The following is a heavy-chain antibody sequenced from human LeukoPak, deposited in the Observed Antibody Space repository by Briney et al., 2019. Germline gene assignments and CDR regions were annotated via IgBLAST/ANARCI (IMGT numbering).Heavy chain of an antibody. J-gene: IGHJ4*02. Sequence: PSETLSLTCTVSGGSISSGGYYWSWIRQHPGKGLEWIGYIYYSGSTYYNPSLKSRVTISVDTSKNQFSLKLSSVTAADTAVYYCARGTGASSGYYYHPIYYFDYWGQGTLVTVSS. CDR2: IYYSGST. CDR3: ARGTGASSGYYYHPIYYFDY. D-gene: IGHD3-22*01. CDR1: GGSISSGGYY. V-gene: IGHV4-31*03.